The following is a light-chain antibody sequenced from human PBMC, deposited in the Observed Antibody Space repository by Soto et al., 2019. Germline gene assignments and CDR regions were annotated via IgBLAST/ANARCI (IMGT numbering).Light chain of an antibody. Sequence: DIQMTQSPSTLSASVGDRVTITCRASQTINSWLAWYQQRPGKAPKLLIYRASSLQSGVPSRFSGSGSGTEFTLAISSLQPDDVATYDCQQYNNYWTFGQGTKVEIK. CDR3: QQYNNYWT. CDR1: QTINSW. V-gene: IGKV1-5*03. J-gene: IGKJ1*01. CDR2: RAS.